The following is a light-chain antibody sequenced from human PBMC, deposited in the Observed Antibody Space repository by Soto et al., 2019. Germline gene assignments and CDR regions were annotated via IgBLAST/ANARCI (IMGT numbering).Light chain of an antibody. CDR3: SAYTARSTLV. CDR1: SSDVGGSDY. V-gene: IGLV2-14*01. Sequence: QSALTQSASVSGSPGQSITISCTGTSSDVGGSDYVSWYQQHPDKAPKLIIYEVRNRPSGISSRFSGSRSGNTASLTISGLQPEDEGDYYCSAYTARSTLVFGGGTKLTVL. CDR2: EVR. J-gene: IGLJ3*02.